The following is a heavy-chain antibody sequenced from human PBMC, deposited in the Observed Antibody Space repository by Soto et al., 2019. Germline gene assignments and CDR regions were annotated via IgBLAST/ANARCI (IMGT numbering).Heavy chain of an antibody. CDR3: SSDGDYYGLDV. J-gene: IGHJ6*02. V-gene: IGHV3-49*04. D-gene: IGHD3-3*01. CDR1: GFNSDDYG. CDR2: IGRPAYGETA. Sequence: EVQMVESGGGLVQPGRSLRLSCSFSGFNSDDYGLTWVRRAPGKGLEWVGFIGRPAYGETAEYAASVKGRFIISRDDSKHVAYLQMNSLQTEDTAIYYCSSDGDYYGLDVWGQGTTVTVSS.